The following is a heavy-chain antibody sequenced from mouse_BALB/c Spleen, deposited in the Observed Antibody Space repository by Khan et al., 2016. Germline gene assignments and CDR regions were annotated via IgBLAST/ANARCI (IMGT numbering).Heavy chain of an antibody. CDR2: ISSGGGYT. CDR1: GFTFSTYG. J-gene: IGHJ4*01. D-gene: IGHD2-4*01. CDR3: VRRIYYDYENYAMDY. V-gene: IGHV5-6*01. Sequence: EVELVESGGDLVKPGGSLKLSCAASGFTFSTYGMSWVRQTPDKRLEWVATISSGGGYTYYPDNLKGRFTISRDNAKNTLYLQMSSLKSEDTARYYCVRRIYYDYENYAMDYWGQGTSVTVSS.